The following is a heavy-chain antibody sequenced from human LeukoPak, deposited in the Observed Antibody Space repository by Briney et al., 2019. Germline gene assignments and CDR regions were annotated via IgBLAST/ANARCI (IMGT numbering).Heavy chain of an antibody. Sequence: GGSLRLSCAASGFTFSSYWMSWVRQAPGKGLEWVANIKQDGSEKYYVDSVKGRFTISRDNAKNSLYLQMNSLRAEDTAVYYCAREETAMGYYYYYGMDVWGKGTTVTVSS. CDR3: AREETAMGYYYYYGMDV. CDR1: GFTFSSYW. D-gene: IGHD5-18*01. J-gene: IGHJ6*04. CDR2: IKQDGSEK. V-gene: IGHV3-7*03.